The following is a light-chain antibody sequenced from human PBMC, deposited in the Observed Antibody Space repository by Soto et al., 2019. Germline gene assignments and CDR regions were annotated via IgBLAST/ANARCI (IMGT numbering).Light chain of an antibody. CDR3: QQYNNCPPYT. CDR1: QSVSSK. J-gene: IGKJ2*01. Sequence: EIVMTQSPATLSVSPGERATLSCRASQSVSSKLAWYQKKPGRAPRLLMYGASTRATDIPARFSGSGSGTEFTLTISSLQSEDFAVYYCQQYNNCPPYTFGQGTKVDSK. CDR2: GAS. V-gene: IGKV3-15*01.